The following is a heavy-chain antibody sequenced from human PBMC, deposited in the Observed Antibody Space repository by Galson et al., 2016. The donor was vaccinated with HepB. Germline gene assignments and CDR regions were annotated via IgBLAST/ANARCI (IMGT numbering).Heavy chain of an antibody. CDR2: IIPIFGTP. D-gene: IGHD3-22*01. Sequence: SVKVSCKVSGGTFSNFLISWVREAPGQGLEWMGGIIPIFGTPMYAQKFRGRVTVTADKSTSTAYMEMTSLTSDDMAVYYCAKDGATYYQDSSNWSFDLWGRGTLVTVSS. V-gene: IGHV1-69*06. CDR3: AKDGATYYQDSSNWSFDL. CDR1: GGTFSNFL. J-gene: IGHJ2*01.